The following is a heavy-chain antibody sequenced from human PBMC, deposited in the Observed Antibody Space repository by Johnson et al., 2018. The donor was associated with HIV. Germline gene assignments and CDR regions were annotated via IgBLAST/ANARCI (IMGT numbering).Heavy chain of an antibody. CDR1: GFTFSSYA. CDR3: ANGGYSYGYDAFDI. CDR2: ISYDGSNK. D-gene: IGHD5-18*01. V-gene: IGHV3-30*04. Sequence: HVQLVESGGGVVQPGRSLRLSCAASGFTFSSYAMHWVRQAPGKGLEWVAVISYDGSNKYYADSVKGRFTISRDNSKNTLYLQMNSLRAEDTAVYYCANGGYSYGYDAFDIWGRGTKVIVSS. J-gene: IGHJ3*02.